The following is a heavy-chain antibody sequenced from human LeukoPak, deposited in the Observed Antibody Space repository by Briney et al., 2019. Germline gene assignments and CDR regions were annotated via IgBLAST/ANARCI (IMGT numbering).Heavy chain of an antibody. Sequence: GGSLRLSCVASGFTVSNNYMSWVRQAPGMGLEWVSVIYSGGSTYYADSVKGRFTISRDNSKNTLYLQMNSLRAEDTAVYYCARVQQHDFWSGYADYWGQGTLVTVSS. CDR2: IYSGGST. CDR1: GFTVSNNY. CDR3: ARVQQHDFWSGYADY. V-gene: IGHV3-53*01. J-gene: IGHJ4*02. D-gene: IGHD3-3*01.